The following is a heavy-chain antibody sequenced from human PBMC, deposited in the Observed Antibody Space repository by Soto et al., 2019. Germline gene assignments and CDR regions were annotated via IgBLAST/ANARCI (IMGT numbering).Heavy chain of an antibody. CDR3: ARDFTYYYDSSGYYGFDP. CDR2: IYYSGST. D-gene: IGHD3-22*01. Sequence: QVQLQESGPGLVKPSQTLSLTRTVSGGSISSGGYYWSWIRQHPGKGLEWIGYIYYSGSTYYNPSLQSRVTISVDTSKNPFSLKLSSVTAADTAVYYCARDFTYYYDSSGYYGFDPWGQGTLVTVSS. J-gene: IGHJ5*02. CDR1: GGSISSGGYY. V-gene: IGHV4-31*03.